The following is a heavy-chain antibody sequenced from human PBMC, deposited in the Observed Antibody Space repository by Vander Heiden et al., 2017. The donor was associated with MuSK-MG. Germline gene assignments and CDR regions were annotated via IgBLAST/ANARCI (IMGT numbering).Heavy chain of an antibody. J-gene: IGHJ6*04. CDR3: ARASFGVVILGV. CDR1: ALTVSSNY. CDR2: IYSGGST. Sequence: VQLVESGGGLIQPGGSLRLSCAAPALTVSSNYMSWVRQAPGKGLEWVSVIYSGGSTYYADSVKGRFTISRDNSKNTLYLQMNSLRAEDTAVYYCARASFGVVILGVWGKGTTVTVSS. V-gene: IGHV3-53*01. D-gene: IGHD3-3*01.